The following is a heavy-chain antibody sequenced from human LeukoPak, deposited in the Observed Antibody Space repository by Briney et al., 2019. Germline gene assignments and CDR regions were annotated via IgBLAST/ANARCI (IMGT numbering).Heavy chain of an antibody. V-gene: IGHV3-66*02. J-gene: IGHJ3*02. CDR2: IYSGGST. CDR1: GFTVSSNY. CDR3: ARDRFRGAFDI. Sequence: GGSLRLSCAASGFTVSSNYMSWVRQAPGKGLEGVSVIYSGGSTYYADSVKGRFTISRDNSKNTLYLQMNSLRAEDTAVYYCARDRFRGAFDIWGQGTMVTVSS.